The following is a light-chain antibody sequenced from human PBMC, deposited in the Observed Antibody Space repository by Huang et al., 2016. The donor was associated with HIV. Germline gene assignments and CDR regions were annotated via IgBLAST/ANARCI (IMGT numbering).Light chain of an antibody. CDR2: KAS. CDR1: QSITSW. CDR3: QQYNANPLT. V-gene: IGKV1-5*03. J-gene: IGKJ4*02. Sequence: DIQMTQFPSTLSASRGDSVTITCRASQSITSWLAWYQPQPWKAPKLLICKASTLHSGVPSRFSVSGSGTDFTLTISSLQPDEFAAYYCQQYNANPLTFGGETKVEIK.